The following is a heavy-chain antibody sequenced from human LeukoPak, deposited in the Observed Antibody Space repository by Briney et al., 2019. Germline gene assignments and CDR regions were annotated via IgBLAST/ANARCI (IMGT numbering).Heavy chain of an antibody. J-gene: IGHJ4*02. CDR2: IHYSGST. Sequence: SETPSLTCTVSGGSISSYYWSWIRQPPGKGLEWIGYIHYSGSTNYNPSLKSRVTISVDTSKNLFSLRLTSVTAADTAVYYCARHSQHSRDLGSARNLDYWGQGTLVTVSS. V-gene: IGHV4-59*08. D-gene: IGHD7-27*01. CDR3: ARHSQHSRDLGSARNLDY. CDR1: GGSISSYY.